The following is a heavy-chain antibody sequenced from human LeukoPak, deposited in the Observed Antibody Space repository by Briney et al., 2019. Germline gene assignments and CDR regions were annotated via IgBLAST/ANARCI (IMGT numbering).Heavy chain of an antibody. J-gene: IGHJ6*03. D-gene: IGHD5-18*01. Sequence: SSETLSLTCTVSGGSISSYYWSWIRQPPGKGLEWIGYIYHSGSTNYNPSLKSRVTISLDTSKNQFSLKLNSVTAADAAVYYCARVAEDTSMVWVEPKNYIDVWGKGTTVTVSS. CDR2: IYHSGST. CDR1: GGSISSYY. CDR3: ARVAEDTSMVWVEPKNYIDV. V-gene: IGHV4-59*01.